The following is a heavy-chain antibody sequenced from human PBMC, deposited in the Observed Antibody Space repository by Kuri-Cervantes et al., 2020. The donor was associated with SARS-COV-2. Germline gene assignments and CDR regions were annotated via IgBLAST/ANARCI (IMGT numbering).Heavy chain of an antibody. J-gene: IGHJ3*02. V-gene: IGHV1-18*01. Sequence: ASVKVSCKASGYTFTSYGISWVRQAPGQGIEWMGWIIAYNGNTNYAQKLQGRVTMTTDTSTSTAYMELRSLRSDDTAVYYCARGEGAAPDLDAFDIWGQGTMVTVSS. CDR3: ARGEGAAPDLDAFDI. CDR2: IIAYNGNT. D-gene: IGHD1-26*01. CDR1: GYTFTSYG.